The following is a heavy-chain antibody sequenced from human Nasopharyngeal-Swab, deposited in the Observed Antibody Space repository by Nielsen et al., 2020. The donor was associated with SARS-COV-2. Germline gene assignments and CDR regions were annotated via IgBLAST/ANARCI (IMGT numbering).Heavy chain of an antibody. J-gene: IGHJ4*02. CDR3: ARLTGPLGVFDY. V-gene: IGHV3-7*01. Sequence: GESLKISCAASGFTFSSYWMSWVRQAPGKGLEWVANIKQDGSEKYYVDSVKGRFTISRDNGENSLYLQMNSLRAEDTAVYYCARLTGPLGVFDYWGQGTLVTVSS. D-gene: IGHD7-27*01. CDR1: GFTFSSYW. CDR2: IKQDGSEK.